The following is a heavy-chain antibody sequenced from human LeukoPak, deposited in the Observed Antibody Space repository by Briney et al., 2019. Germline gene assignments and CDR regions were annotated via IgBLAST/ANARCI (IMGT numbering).Heavy chain of an antibody. Sequence: SVKVSCKASGGTFSSYTISWVRQAPGQGLEWMGRITPILGIANYAQKFQGRVTITADKSTSTAYMELSSLRSEDTAVYYCARAGVAAAGYDYWGQGTLVTVSS. CDR3: ARAGVAAAGYDY. D-gene: IGHD6-13*01. V-gene: IGHV1-69*02. J-gene: IGHJ4*02. CDR1: GGTFSSYT. CDR2: ITPILGIA.